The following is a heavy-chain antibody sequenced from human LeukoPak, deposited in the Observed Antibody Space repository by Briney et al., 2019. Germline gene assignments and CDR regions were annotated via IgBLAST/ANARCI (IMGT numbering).Heavy chain of an antibody. CDR2: ISYDGSNK. Sequence: PGRSLRLSCAASGFTFSSYAMHWVRQAPGKGLEWVAVISYDGSNKYYADSVKGRFTISRDNSKNTLYLQMNSLRAEDTAVYYCAREEGAVDYWGQGTLVTVSS. J-gene: IGHJ4*02. D-gene: IGHD3-16*01. CDR1: GFTFSSYA. CDR3: AREEGAVDY. V-gene: IGHV3-30-3*01.